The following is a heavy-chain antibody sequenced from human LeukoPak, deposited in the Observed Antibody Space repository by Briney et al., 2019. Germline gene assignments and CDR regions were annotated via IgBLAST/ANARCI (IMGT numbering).Heavy chain of an antibody. V-gene: IGHV1-8*01. D-gene: IGHD1-26*01. J-gene: IGHJ5*02. CDR2: MNHNSGNT. CDR3: ARVYSGSQSNWFDP. CDR1: GYTFTSYD. Sequence: ASMKVSCKASGYTFTSYDINWVRQATGQGLEWMGWMNHNSGNTGYAQKFQGRVTMTRNTSISTAYMELSRLRSEDTAVYYCARVYSGSQSNWFDPWGQGNLVTVSS.